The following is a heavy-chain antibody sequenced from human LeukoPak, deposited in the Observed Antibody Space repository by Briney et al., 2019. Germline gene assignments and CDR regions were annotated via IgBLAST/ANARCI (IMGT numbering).Heavy chain of an antibody. J-gene: IGHJ4*02. V-gene: IGHV3-21*01. CDR1: GLTFTAYN. Sequence: GGSLRLSCAASGLTFTAYNMNLVRQAPGKGLEWVSSISSTSSYIHYAGSVRGRFTISRDNAKNSLYLQMNSLRAEDTAVYYCARDLTTTVTPTQLDYWGQGTLVTVSS. CDR2: ISSTSSYI. CDR3: ARDLTTTVTPTQLDY. D-gene: IGHD4-11*01.